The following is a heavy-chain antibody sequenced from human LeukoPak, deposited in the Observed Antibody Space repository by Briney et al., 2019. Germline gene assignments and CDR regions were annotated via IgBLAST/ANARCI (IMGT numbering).Heavy chain of an antibody. CDR3: AKDHGYGDYEGY. V-gene: IGHV3-53*05. Sequence: PGGSLRLSCAASGFSVNSYYMSWVRQAPGRGLEWVSALSSGDNTHYADSVKGRFTISRDNSKNTLYLQMNSLRAEDTAVYYCAKDHGYGDYEGYWGQGTLVTVSS. J-gene: IGHJ4*02. D-gene: IGHD4-17*01. CDR1: GFSVNSYY. CDR2: LSSGDNT.